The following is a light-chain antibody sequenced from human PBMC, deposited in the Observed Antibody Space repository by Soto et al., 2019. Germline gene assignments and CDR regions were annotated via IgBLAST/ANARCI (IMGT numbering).Light chain of an antibody. Sequence: EIVMTQSPATLSVSAGERATISCRASQSVSSNLAWYQQKPGQAHRLLIYGAYNRATGIQDRFSGSGSGTDFTLTIRSLQPEDVATYFCNRYNSVPLTFGGGTKVDIK. CDR1: QSVSSN. V-gene: IGKV3D-15*01. CDR3: NRYNSVPLT. J-gene: IGKJ4*01. CDR2: GAY.